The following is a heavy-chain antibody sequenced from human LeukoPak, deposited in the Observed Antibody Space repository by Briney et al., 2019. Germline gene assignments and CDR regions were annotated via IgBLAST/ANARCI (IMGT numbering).Heavy chain of an antibody. D-gene: IGHD2-2*01. CDR3: AKERNEYQLLWRVY. CDR1: GFTFSSYA. V-gene: IGHV3-23*01. J-gene: IGHJ4*02. Sequence: GGSLRLSCAASGFTFSSYAMSWARQAPGKGPEWVSGISGSGATSLYADSVKGRFTISRDNSKNTLYLQVNSLRAEGTAVYYCAKERNEYQLLWRVYWGQGTLVTVSS. CDR2: ISGSGATS.